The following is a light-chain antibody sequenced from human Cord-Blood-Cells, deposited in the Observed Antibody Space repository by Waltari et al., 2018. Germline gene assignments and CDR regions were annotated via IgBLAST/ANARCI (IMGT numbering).Light chain of an antibody. Sequence: QSALTQPASVSGSPGQSITISCTGTSSDGGSYNLVSWYQQHPGKAPKRMIYEGSKRPSGVSNRFSGSQSGNTASLTISGLQAEDEADYYCCSYAGSSTLVFGGGTKLTVL. CDR3: CSYAGSSTLV. J-gene: IGLJ3*02. CDR1: SSDGGSYNL. V-gene: IGLV2-23*01. CDR2: EGS.